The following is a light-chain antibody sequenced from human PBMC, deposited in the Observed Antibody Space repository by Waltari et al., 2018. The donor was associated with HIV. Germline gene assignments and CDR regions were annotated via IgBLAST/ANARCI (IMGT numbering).Light chain of an antibody. Sequence: QSVLTQTPSLSGTPGQRVTISCSGASSNIGGHTVSWYQQVPGTAPKLLLFSNNQRPSGVPARVSGSKFGNSASLAISGLQSEDEASYYCAAWDDSLNGHWVFGGGTKLTVL. CDR2: SNN. CDR1: SSNIGGHT. CDR3: AAWDDSLNGHWV. V-gene: IGLV1-44*01. J-gene: IGLJ3*02.